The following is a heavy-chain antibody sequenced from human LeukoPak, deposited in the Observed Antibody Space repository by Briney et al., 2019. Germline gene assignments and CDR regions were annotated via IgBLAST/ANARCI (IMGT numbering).Heavy chain of an antibody. CDR3: ARGEGGYDSPFDY. J-gene: IGHJ4*02. D-gene: IGHD5-12*01. CDR2: IYHSGST. Sequence: SGTLSLTCAVSGGSISSGGYSWSWIRQPPGKGLEWIGYIYHSGSTYYNPSLKSRVTISVDRSKNQFSLKLSSVTAADTAVYYCARGEGGYDSPFDYWGQGTLVTVSS. V-gene: IGHV4-30-2*01. CDR1: GGSISSGGYS.